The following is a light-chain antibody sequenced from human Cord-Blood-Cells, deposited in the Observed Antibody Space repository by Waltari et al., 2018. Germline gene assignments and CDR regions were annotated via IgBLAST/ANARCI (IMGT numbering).Light chain of an antibody. CDR2: AAS. CDR3: QQSYSTPDS. CDR1: QSISSY. J-gene: IGKJ2*03. Sequence: DIQLTQSPSSLSASVGDRVTITCRASQSISSYLNWYQQKPGKAPKLLSYAASSLQSGVPSRFSGSGSGTEFTLTISSLQPEDFATYYCQQSYSTPDSFGQGTKLEIK. V-gene: IGKV1-39*01.